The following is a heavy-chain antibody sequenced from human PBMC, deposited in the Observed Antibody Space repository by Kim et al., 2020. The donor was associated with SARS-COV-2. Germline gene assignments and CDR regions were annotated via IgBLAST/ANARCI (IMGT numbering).Heavy chain of an antibody. D-gene: IGHD1-26*01. Sequence: SLKRRVTISVDPSKNQFSLKLSSVTAADTAVYYCARHPLVGATTIYYFDYWGQGTLVTVSS. J-gene: IGHJ4*02. CDR3: ARHPLVGATTIYYFDY. V-gene: IGHV4-59*08.